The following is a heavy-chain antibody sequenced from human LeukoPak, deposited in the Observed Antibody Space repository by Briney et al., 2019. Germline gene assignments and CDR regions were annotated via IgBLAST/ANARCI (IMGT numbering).Heavy chain of an antibody. Sequence: GGSLRLSCAASGFTFSSYEMSWVRQAPGKGLEWVSYISSSGSTIYYADSVKGRFTISRDNAKNSLYLQMSSLRAEDTAVYYCARESTHYAATFDYWGQGTLVTVSS. J-gene: IGHJ4*02. D-gene: IGHD6-25*01. CDR2: ISSSGSTI. CDR1: GFTFSSYE. CDR3: ARESTHYAATFDY. V-gene: IGHV3-48*03.